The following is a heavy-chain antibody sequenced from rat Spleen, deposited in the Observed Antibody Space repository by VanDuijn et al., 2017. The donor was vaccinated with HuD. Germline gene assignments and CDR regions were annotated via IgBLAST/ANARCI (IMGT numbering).Heavy chain of an antibody. Sequence: EVQLVESGGGLVQPGRSLKLSCVASGFAFNNYWMTWIRQAPGKGLECVASITNTGGNTYYRDSVKGRVTISRDNAKNTQYLQMDSLRAEDTATYYCARRDFSSYIYAFFDYWGQGVMVTVSS. J-gene: IGHJ2*01. CDR3: ARRDFSSYIYAFFDY. CDR2: ITNTGGNT. D-gene: IGHD1-2*01. V-gene: IGHV5-31*01. CDR1: GFAFNNYW.